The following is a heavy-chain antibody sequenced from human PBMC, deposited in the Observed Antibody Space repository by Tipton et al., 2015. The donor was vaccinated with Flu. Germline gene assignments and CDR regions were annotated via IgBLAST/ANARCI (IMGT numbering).Heavy chain of an antibody. Sequence: QLVQSGAEVKKPGSSVKVSCEASEGTVSNYAFNWVRQAPGQGLEWMGGINPIFGTANYAQKFQGRVTITADESTSTAYMELSSLRSGDTAVYYCAGGYSGYDNWFDTWGQGTLVTVSS. J-gene: IGHJ5*02. CDR2: INPIFGTA. CDR3: AGGYSGYDNWFDT. V-gene: IGHV1-69*01. D-gene: IGHD5-12*01. CDR1: EGTVSNYA.